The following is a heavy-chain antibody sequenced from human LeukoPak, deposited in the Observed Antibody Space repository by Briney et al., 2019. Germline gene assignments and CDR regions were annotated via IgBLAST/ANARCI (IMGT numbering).Heavy chain of an antibody. CDR2: INHSGST. D-gene: IGHD6-25*01. CDR1: GGSFSGYY. CDR3: ARGSRLQSFDY. Sequence: SETLSLTCAVYGGSFSGYYWSWIRQPPGKGLEWIGEINHSGSTNYNPSLKSRVTISVDTSKNQFSLKLSSVTAADTAVYYCARGSRLQSFDYWGQGTLVNVSS. V-gene: IGHV4-34*01. J-gene: IGHJ4*02.